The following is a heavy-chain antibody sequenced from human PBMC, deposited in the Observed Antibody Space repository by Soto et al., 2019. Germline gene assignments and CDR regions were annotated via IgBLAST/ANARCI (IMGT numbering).Heavy chain of an antibody. Sequence: SETLSLTCAVYGGSLSGYFWSWVRQPPGKGLEWIGEINHSGSTNYNPSLKSRVTISADTSKHQFSLRLNSVTAADSAIYYCARLRITMVRGRDNWFDPWGQGTLVSVSS. CDR1: GGSLSGYF. J-gene: IGHJ5*02. CDR2: INHSGST. CDR3: ARLRITMVRGRDNWFDP. D-gene: IGHD3-10*01. V-gene: IGHV4-34*01.